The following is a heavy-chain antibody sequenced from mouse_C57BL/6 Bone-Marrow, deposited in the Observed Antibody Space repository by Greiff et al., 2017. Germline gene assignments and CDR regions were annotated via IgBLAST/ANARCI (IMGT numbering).Heavy chain of an antibody. J-gene: IGHJ4*01. CDR2: IDPSDSYT. CDR1: GYTFTGYW. V-gene: IGHV1-59*01. D-gene: IGHD2-5*01. CDR3: ASIVTARYYDMDY. Sequence: QVQLQQPGAELVRPGTSVKLSCKASGYTFTGYWMHWVKQRPGQGLEWIGVIDPSDSYTNYNQKFKGKATLTVDTSSSTAYMQLSSLTSEDSAVYYCASIVTARYYDMDYWGQGTTVTVSS.